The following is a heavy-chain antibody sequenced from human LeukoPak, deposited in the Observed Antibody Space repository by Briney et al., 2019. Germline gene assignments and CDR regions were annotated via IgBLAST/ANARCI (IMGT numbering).Heavy chain of an antibody. J-gene: IGHJ6*02. CDR1: GYTFTSYY. CDR2: ISPSGGST. Sequence: ASVKVSCKASGYTFTSYYMHWVRQAPGQGLEWMGIISPSGGSTSYAQKSQGRVTMTWDTSTSTVYMELSSLRSEDTAVYYCARGGYQEYSHYYYGMDVWGQGTTVTVSS. CDR3: ARGGYQEYSHYYYGMDV. V-gene: IGHV1-46*01. D-gene: IGHD2-15*01.